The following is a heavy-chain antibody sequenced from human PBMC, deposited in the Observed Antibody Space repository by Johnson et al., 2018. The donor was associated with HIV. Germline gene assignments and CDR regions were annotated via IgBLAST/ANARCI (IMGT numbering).Heavy chain of an antibody. CDR1: GFTFSSYA. V-gene: IGHV3-30*14. J-gene: IGHJ3*02. Sequence: QVQLVESGGGVVQPGRSLRLSCAASGFTFSSYAMHWVRQAPGKGLEWVAVISYDGSNKYYADSVKGRFTISRDNSTNTLYLQMNGLKTEDTAMYSCTRMSALWFGDIHGFGDGFDIWGQGTMVTVSS. CDR3: TRMSALWFGDIHGFGDGFDI. D-gene: IGHD3-10*01. CDR2: ISYDGSNK.